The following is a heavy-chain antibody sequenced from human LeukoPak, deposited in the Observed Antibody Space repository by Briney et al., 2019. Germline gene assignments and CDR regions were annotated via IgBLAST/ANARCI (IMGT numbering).Heavy chain of an antibody. J-gene: IGHJ4*02. CDR1: GFTFSTYG. CDR2: IWYDGFNK. D-gene: IGHD2-15*01. Sequence: GGSLRLSCAASGFTFSTYGMHWVRQAPGKGLEWVAVIWYDGFNKYYAGSVKGRFTISRDNSKNTLYLQMNTLRAEGTALYYCASVSYCRAGSCYSAHWGQGTLVTVSS. CDR3: ASVSYCRAGSCYSAH. V-gene: IGHV3-33*01.